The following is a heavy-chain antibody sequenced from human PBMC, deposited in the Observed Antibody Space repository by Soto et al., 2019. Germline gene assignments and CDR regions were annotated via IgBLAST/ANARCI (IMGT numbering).Heavy chain of an antibody. J-gene: IGHJ4*02. D-gene: IGHD2-2*01. CDR1: GGSIRSYY. Sequence: SETLSLTCNVSGGSIRSYYWSWVRQPAGKALEWIGRVYTTGSTNYNPSLRSRVSISVDTSKNQFSLTVTSVTAADTAVYYCARDERGTCTSSICYYFDYWGQGTLVTVSS. CDR2: VYTTGST. CDR3: ARDERGTCTSSICYYFDY. V-gene: IGHV4-4*07.